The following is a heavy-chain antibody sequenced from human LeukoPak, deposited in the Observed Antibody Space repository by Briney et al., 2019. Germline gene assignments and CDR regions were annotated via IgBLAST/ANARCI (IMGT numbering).Heavy chain of an antibody. V-gene: IGHV4-34*01. Sequence: PSETLSLTCAVYGGSFSGYYWSWIRQPPGKGLEWIGEINHSGSTNYNPSLKSRVTISVDTSKNQFSLKLSSVTAADTAVYYCARAAPGVYSSGRIVYWGQGTLVTVSS. CDR1: GGSFSGYY. CDR2: INHSGST. D-gene: IGHD6-19*01. CDR3: ARAAPGVYSSGRIVY. J-gene: IGHJ4*02.